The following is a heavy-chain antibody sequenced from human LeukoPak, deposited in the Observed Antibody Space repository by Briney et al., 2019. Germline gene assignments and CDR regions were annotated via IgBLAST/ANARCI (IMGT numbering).Heavy chain of an antibody. CDR3: AKWGFLEWLLSMFDC. CDR1: GFTFTSYA. V-gene: IGHV3-23*01. CDR2: ISGSGDKT. D-gene: IGHD3-3*01. Sequence: GGSLRLSCAASGFTFTSYAMSWVRQAPGKGLEWVSAISGSGDKTYNADSVKGRFTISRDNSKNTVYLQMNSLRAEDTAVYYCAKWGFLEWLLSMFDCWGQGTLVTVSS. J-gene: IGHJ4*02.